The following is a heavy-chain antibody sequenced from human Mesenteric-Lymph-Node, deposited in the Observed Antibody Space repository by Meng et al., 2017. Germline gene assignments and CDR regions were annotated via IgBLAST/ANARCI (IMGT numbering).Heavy chain of an antibody. CDR3: ARYASSGDIVVMVAATRAFDI. Sequence: SEILSLTCTVSGGSTSSYYWSWIRQPPGKGLEWIGYIFYSGSTKYNPSLESRVIISVDTSKNQFSLKLSSVTAADTAVYYCARYASSGDIVVMVAATRAFDIWGQGTMVTVSS. V-gene: IGHV4-59*12. D-gene: IGHD2-15*01. J-gene: IGHJ3*02. CDR1: GGSTSSYY. CDR2: IFYSGST.